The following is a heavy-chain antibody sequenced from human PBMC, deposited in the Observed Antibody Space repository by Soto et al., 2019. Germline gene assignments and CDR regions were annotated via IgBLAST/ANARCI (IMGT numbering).Heavy chain of an antibody. J-gene: IGHJ5*02. CDR2: SGRVGDT. Sequence: EVQLVESGGGLVQPGGSLRLSCAAAGFTFSTNDMHWVRQGPGKGLEWVSGSGRVGDTYYAGSVKGRFTISRDNSKNTLYLQMNSLRAEDTAVYYCARAADSSGYENWFDPWGQGTLVTVSS. D-gene: IGHD3-22*01. V-gene: IGHV3-13*01. CDR3: ARAADSSGYENWFDP. CDR1: GFTFSTND.